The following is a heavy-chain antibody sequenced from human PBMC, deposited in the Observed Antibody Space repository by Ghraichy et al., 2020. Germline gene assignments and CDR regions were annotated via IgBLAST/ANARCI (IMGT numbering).Heavy chain of an antibody. V-gene: IGHV4-34*01. CDR1: GGSFSGYY. CDR3: ARSGLTIFGVVRPYNWFDP. J-gene: IGHJ5*02. D-gene: IGHD3-3*01. Sequence: AETLSLTCAVYGGSFSGYYWSWIRQPPGKGLEWIGEINHSGSTNYNPSLKSRVTISVDTSKNQFSLKLSSVTAADTAVYYCARSGLTIFGVVRPYNWFDPWGQGTLVTVSS. CDR2: INHSGST.